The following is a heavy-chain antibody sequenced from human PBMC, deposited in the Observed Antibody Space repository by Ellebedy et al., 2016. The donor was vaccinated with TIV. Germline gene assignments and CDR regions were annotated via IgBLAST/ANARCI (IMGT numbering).Heavy chain of an antibody. V-gene: IGHV1-2*04. CDR1: GYTFTGYY. J-gene: IGHJ4*02. CDR2: INPNSGGT. D-gene: IGHD6-19*01. Sequence: ASVKVSCXASGYTFTGYYMHWVRQAPGQGLEWMGWINPNSGGTNYAQKFQGWVTMTRDTSISTAYMELSRLRSDDTAVYYCARGLLISPYSSGWFDYWGQGTLVTVSS. CDR3: ARGLLISPYSSGWFDY.